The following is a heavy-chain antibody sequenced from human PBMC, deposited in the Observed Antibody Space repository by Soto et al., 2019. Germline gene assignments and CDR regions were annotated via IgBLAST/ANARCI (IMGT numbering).Heavy chain of an antibody. CDR1: GFTFSSYA. J-gene: IGHJ4*02. CDR3: AKGLYNWNSVCYFDY. V-gene: IGHV3-23*01. CDR2: ISGSGGST. Sequence: PGGSLRLSCAASGFTFSSYAMSWVRQAPGKGLEWVSAISGSGGSTYYADSVKGRFTISRDNSKNTLYLQMNSLRAEDTAVYYCAKGLYNWNSVCYFDYWGQGTLVTVSS. D-gene: IGHD1-7*01.